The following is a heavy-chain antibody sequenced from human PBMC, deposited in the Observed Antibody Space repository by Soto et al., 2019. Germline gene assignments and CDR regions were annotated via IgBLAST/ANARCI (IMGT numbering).Heavy chain of an antibody. D-gene: IGHD1-26*01. Sequence: ASVKVSCKASGYTFTSYAMHWVRQAPGQRLEWMGWINAGNGNTKYSQKLQGRVTMTTDTSTSTAYMELRSLRSDDTAVYYCARDPLLGRSSAFDIWGQGTMVTVSS. CDR1: GYTFTSYA. CDR3: ARDPLLGRSSAFDI. CDR2: INAGNGNT. V-gene: IGHV1-3*01. J-gene: IGHJ3*02.